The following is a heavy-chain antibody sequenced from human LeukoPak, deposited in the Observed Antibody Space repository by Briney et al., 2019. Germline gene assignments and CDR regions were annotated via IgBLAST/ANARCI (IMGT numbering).Heavy chain of an antibody. D-gene: IGHD3-3*01. V-gene: IGHV3-53*01. CDR2: IYSGGST. CDR1: GFTVSSNY. Sequence: PGGSLRLSCAASGFTVSSNYMSWVRQAPGKGLEWVSVIYSGGSTYYADSVKGRFTISRDNSKNTLCLQMNSLRAEDTAVYYCARANLGAMEYYFDYWGQGTLVTVSS. CDR3: ARANLGAMEYYFDY. J-gene: IGHJ4*02.